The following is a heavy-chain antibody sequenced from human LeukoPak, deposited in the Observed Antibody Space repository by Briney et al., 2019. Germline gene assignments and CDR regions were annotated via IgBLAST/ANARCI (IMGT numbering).Heavy chain of an antibody. CDR1: RGSISSSSYY. J-gene: IGHJ3*02. CDR3: ARLSRHYDFWSGYSNDAFDI. V-gene: IGHV4-39*01. D-gene: IGHD3-3*01. CDR2: IYYSGST. Sequence: SETLSLTRTHPRGSISSSSYYWGWIRQPPRKGLEWIGSIYYSGSTYYNPSLKSRVTISVDTSKNQFSLKLSSVTAADTAVYYCARLSRHYDFWSGYSNDAFDIWGQGTMVTVSS.